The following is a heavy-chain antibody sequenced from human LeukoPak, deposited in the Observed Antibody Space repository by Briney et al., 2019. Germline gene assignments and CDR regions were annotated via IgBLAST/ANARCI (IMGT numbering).Heavy chain of an antibody. CDR2: IRSKAYGGTT. J-gene: IGHJ4*02. CDR3: GKYDSSGVDY. CDR1: GFTFGDYA. V-gene: IGHV3-49*03. D-gene: IGHD6-19*01. Sequence: GGSLRLSCTASGFTFGDYAMSWFRQAPGKGLEWVGFIRSKAYGGTTEYAASVKGRFTISRDDSKSIAYLQMNSLKTEDTAVYYCGKYDSSGVDYWGQGTLVTVSS.